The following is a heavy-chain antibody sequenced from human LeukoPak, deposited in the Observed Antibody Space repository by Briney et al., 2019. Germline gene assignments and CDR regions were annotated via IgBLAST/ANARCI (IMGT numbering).Heavy chain of an antibody. CDR3: VRGTMIVGP. D-gene: IGHD3-22*01. V-gene: IGHV3-20*04. CDR1: GFTFDDFG. Sequence: GGSLRLSCAASGFTFDDFGMTWVRQAPGKGLEWVSSINSNGGRATYGDSVKGRFTISRDDANDSLYLLMHSLRAEDTAFYYCVRGTMIVGPWGQGTLVTVSS. CDR2: INSNGGRA. J-gene: IGHJ5*02.